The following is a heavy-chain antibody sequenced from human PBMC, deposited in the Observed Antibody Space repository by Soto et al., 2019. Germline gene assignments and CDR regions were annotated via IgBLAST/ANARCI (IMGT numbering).Heavy chain of an antibody. CDR3: VRDRLNWFDP. CDR2: IYTTGNV. CDR1: GAYTTVCY. V-gene: IGHV4-4*07. J-gene: IGHJ5*02. Sequence: QVQLLESGPGLVKPSYTLSLTCNVSGAYTTVCYGSWLRQSAVKGLEWMGRIYTTGNVNYNPSLRSRVTMSRDSSKNQLSPKLTSGTAAYTAVYYCVRDRLNWFDPWGKGLQVTVSS.